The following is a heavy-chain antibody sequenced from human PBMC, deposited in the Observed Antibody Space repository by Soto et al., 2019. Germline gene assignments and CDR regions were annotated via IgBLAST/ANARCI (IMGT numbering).Heavy chain of an antibody. J-gene: IGHJ4*02. CDR3: AKDSVQTTSYFDY. V-gene: IGHV3-23*01. Sequence: GGSLRLSCAASGFTFSSYAMSWVRQAPGKGLEWVSAISGSGGSTYYADSVKGRFTISRDNSKNTLYLQMNSLRAEDTAVFYCAKDSVQTTSYFDYWGQGTLVTLSS. CDR1: GFTFSSYA. CDR2: ISGSGGST. D-gene: IGHD4-17*01.